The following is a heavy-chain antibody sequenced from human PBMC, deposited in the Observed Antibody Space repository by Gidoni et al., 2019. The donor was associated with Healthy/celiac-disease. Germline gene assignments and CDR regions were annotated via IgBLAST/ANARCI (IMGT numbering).Heavy chain of an antibody. CDR1: GFTFSSYA. CDR3: AKDLKASSGWGDAFDI. D-gene: IGHD6-19*01. CDR2: ISGSGGST. J-gene: IGHJ3*02. V-gene: IGHV3-23*01. Sequence: EVQLLESGGGLVQPGGSLRLSCAASGFTFSSYAMSWVRQAPGKGLEWVSAISGSGGSTYYADSVKGRFTISRDNSKNTLYLQMNSLRAEDTAVYYCAKDLKASSGWGDAFDIWGQGTMVTVSS.